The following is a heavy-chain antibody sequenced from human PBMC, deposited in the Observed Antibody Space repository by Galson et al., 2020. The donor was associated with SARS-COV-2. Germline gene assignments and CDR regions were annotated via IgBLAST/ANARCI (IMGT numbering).Heavy chain of an antibody. V-gene: IGHV3-30*18. D-gene: IGHD2-21*02. Sequence: GGSLRLSCAASGFTFTSYGMHWVRQAPGKGLQWVALISFDESNKNYADSVKGRFTISRDKSKNTLYLQMNSLRVEDTAVYFCTKDQGLMIKVTANYHYYGMDVWGRGTTVTVSS. CDR2: ISFDESNK. CDR3: TKDQGLMIKVTANYHYYGMDV. J-gene: IGHJ6*02. CDR1: GFTFTSYG.